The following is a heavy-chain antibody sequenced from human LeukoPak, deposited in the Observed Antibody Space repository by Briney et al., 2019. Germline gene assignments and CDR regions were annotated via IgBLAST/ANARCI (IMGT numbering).Heavy chain of an antibody. J-gene: IGHJ4*02. Sequence: GGSLTLSCAASGFTFRSAWMHWVRQPPGKGLVWVSRICPDGPVTNYADSVKARFSISRDNARNTVYLQMNSLRAEDTAIYYCVRDFRSADYWGQGTLVTVSS. CDR3: VRDFRSADY. V-gene: IGHV3-74*01. CDR2: ICPDGPVT. CDR1: GFTFRSAW.